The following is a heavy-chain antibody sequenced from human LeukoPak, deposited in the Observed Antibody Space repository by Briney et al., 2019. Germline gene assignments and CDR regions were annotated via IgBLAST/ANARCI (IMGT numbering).Heavy chain of an antibody. Sequence: ASVKVSCKASGGTFSSYAISWVRQAPGQGLEWMGGIIPIFGTANYAQKFQGRVTITAGESTSTAYMELSSLRSEDTAVYYCARRPYGPRLYYFDYWGQGTLVTVSS. CDR3: ARRPYGPRLYYFDY. D-gene: IGHD3-10*01. CDR1: GGTFSSYA. J-gene: IGHJ4*02. V-gene: IGHV1-69*13. CDR2: IIPIFGTA.